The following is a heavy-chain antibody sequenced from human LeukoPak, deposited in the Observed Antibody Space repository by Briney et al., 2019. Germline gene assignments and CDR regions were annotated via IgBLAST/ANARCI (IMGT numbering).Heavy chain of an antibody. CDR2: ISGSGGST. CDR3: ARDRKMATIRGAFDI. CDR1: GFTFSSYA. D-gene: IGHD5-24*01. J-gene: IGHJ3*02. V-gene: IGHV3-23*01. Sequence: GGSLRLSCAASGFTFSSYAMSWVRQAPGKGLEWVSAISGSGGSTYYADSVKGRFTISRDNSKNTLYLQMNSLRAEDTAVYYCARDRKMATIRGAFDIWGQGTMVTVSS.